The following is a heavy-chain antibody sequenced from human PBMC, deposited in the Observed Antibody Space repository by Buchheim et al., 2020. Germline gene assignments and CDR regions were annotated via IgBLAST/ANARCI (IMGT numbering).Heavy chain of an antibody. D-gene: IGHD1-26*01. Sequence: QVQLQESGPGLVKPSGTLSLTCAVSGGSISSSNWWSWVRQPPGKGLEWIGEIYHSGSTNYNPSLKSRVTISVDKSKNQFSLEHSSVTAADTAVYYCARDTWELLKCIVGYYYGMDVWGQGTT. CDR1: GGSISSSNW. V-gene: IGHV4-4*02. CDR2: IYHSGST. J-gene: IGHJ6*02. CDR3: ARDTWELLKCIVGYYYGMDV.